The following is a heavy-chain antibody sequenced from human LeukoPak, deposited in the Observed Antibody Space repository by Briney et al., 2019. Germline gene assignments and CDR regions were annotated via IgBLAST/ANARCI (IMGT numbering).Heavy chain of an antibody. CDR1: GFTFSSYA. J-gene: IGHJ3*02. V-gene: IGHV3-23*01. Sequence: PGGSLRLSCAASGFTFSSYAMTWVRQAPGKGLEWVSAISGGSGGTYYADSVKGRFTISRDNSKNTLYLQMNSPRAEDTAVYYCAKGGGAQAFDIWGQGTMVTVSS. D-gene: IGHD3-16*01. CDR3: AKGGGAQAFDI. CDR2: ISGGSGGT.